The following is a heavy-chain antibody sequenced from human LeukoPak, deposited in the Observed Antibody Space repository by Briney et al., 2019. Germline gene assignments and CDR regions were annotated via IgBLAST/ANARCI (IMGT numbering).Heavy chain of an antibody. D-gene: IGHD6-13*01. V-gene: IGHV1-2*04. Sequence: ASVKVSCKASGYTFTGYYMHWVRQAPGQGLEWMGWINPNSGGTNYAQKFQGWVTMTRDTSISTAYVELSRLRSDDTAVYYCAREDRYSSSWYRGEITNWFDPWGQGTLVSVSS. CDR1: GYTFTGYY. CDR2: INPNSGGT. J-gene: IGHJ5*02. CDR3: AREDRYSSSWYRGEITNWFDP.